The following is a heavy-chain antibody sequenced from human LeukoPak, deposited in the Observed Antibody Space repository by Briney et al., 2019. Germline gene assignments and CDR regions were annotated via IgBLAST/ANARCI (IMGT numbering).Heavy chain of an antibody. Sequence: SETLSLTCTVSGGSISSGGYYWSWIRQPPGKGLEWIGYIYHSGSTYYNPSLKSRVTISVDRSKNQFSLKLSSVTAADTAVYYCAGRPIVGATTTFDYWGQGTLVTVSS. CDR2: IYHSGST. CDR1: GGSISSGGYY. D-gene: IGHD1-26*01. J-gene: IGHJ4*02. CDR3: AGRPIVGATTTFDY. V-gene: IGHV4-30-2*01.